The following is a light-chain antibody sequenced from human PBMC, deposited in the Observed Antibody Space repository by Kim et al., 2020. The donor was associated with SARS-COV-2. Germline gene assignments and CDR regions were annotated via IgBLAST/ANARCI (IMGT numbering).Light chain of an antibody. CDR3: QQHGTSPRA. CDR1: RSVSSTF. V-gene: IGKV3-20*01. Sequence: AERTTTSGRASRSVSSTFLAWYQRKPGQAPRLLIYDASSRAAGIPDWFRGSGSGTDFTLSISGLEPEGFAVCYCQQHGTSPRAVGQGTQVDIK. J-gene: IGKJ1*01. CDR2: DAS.